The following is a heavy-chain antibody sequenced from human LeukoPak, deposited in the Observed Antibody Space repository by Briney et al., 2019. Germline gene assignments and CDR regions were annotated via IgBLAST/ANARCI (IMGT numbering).Heavy chain of an antibody. CDR1: GFTFSGHW. Sequence: GGSLRLSCAASGFTFSGHWMSRVRQAPGKGLEWVANINQGGSDKYYVDSVKGRFTISRDNANNLLYLQMNSLRGEDTAVYYCTRDRSRAEDDWGQGTLVTVSS. V-gene: IGHV3-7*01. CDR2: INQGGSDK. D-gene: IGHD1-14*01. J-gene: IGHJ4*02. CDR3: TRDRSRAEDD.